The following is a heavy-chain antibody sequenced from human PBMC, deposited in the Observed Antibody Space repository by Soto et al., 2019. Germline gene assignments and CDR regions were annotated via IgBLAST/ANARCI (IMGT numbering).Heavy chain of an antibody. D-gene: IGHD3-10*01. Sequence: GGSLRLSCAASGFTFSGSAMHWIRQASGKGLEWVGRIRSNANSYATAYAASVKGRFTISRDDSKNTAYRQMNSLKTEDTAVYYCTRLTPYGSGSPGAPWGQGTLVTVSS. CDR2: IRSNANSYAT. J-gene: IGHJ5*02. CDR3: TRLTPYGSGSPGAP. V-gene: IGHV3-73*01. CDR1: GFTFSGSA.